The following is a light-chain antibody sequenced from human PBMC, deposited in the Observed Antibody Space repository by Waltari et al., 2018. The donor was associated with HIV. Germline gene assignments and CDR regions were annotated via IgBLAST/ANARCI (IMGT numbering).Light chain of an antibody. J-gene: IGLJ1*01. V-gene: IGLV3-1*01. CDR3: QAWDTTTAV. CDR2: SDA. Sequence: YDLTQPPSVSVSPGQTATITCSGDKLGNKYVSWYRQRPGQSPVLVIYSDAKRPSGIPERCSGSNSGNTATLTISGTQAMDEGDYYCQAWDTTTAVFGTGTRVTVL. CDR1: KLGNKY.